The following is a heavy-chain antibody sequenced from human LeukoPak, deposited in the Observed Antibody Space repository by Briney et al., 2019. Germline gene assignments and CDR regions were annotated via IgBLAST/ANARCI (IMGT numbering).Heavy chain of an antibody. Sequence: ASVTLSCTASGYTFTSYYMHWVRHAPPQGLEWVGWINANSGGTNYAQKFQGRVTMTRDTSISTAYMELSRLRSDDTAVYYCARGMGRSPRHSIDYWGQGTLVTVSS. D-gene: IGHD5-18*01. CDR2: INANSGGT. J-gene: IGHJ4*02. CDR3: ARGMGRSPRHSIDY. V-gene: IGHV1-2*02. CDR1: GYTFTSYY.